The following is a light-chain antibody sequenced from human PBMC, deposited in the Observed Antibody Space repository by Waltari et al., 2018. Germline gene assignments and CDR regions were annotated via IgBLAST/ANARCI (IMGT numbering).Light chain of an antibody. V-gene: IGLV3-1*01. CDR1: TLGDKY. CDR2: QDN. J-gene: IGLJ2*01. CDR3: QTWDSSTVL. Sequence: SYELTQPPSVSVSPGPTASITCTGDTLGDKYACWYQQKPGQSPVLVIYQDNKRPSGIPERFSGSNSGNTSTLTISGTQPMDEADYYCQTWDSSTVLFGGGTELTVL.